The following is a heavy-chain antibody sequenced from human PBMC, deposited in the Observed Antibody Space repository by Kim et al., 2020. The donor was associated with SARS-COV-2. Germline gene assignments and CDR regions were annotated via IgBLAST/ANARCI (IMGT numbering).Heavy chain of an antibody. Sequence: YYPPSLKSRVTTSLDTSRKQFSLNLSSVTVADTAVYYCARVHTSSWEIDYWGQGTLVTVSS. J-gene: IGHJ4*02. V-gene: IGHV4-30-2*04. D-gene: IGHD6-13*01. CDR3: ARVHTSSWEIDY.